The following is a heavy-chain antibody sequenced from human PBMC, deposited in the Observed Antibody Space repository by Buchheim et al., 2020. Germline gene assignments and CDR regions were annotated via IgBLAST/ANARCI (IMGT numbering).Heavy chain of an antibody. CDR1: GFTVSSTY. D-gene: IGHD1-26*01. V-gene: IGHV3-66*01. Sequence: EVQLVESGGGLVQPGGSLRLSCAASGFTVSSTYMSWVRQAPGKGLEWVSVLYSGGSTYYADSVTGRFTISRDHSKNTLYLQMNSLRAEDTAVYYCARDSELTRYYYGMDVWGQGTT. CDR2: LYSGGST. J-gene: IGHJ6*02. CDR3: ARDSELTRYYYGMDV.